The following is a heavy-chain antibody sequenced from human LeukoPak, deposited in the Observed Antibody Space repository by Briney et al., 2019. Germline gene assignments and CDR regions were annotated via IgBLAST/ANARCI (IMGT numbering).Heavy chain of an antibody. D-gene: IGHD2-15*01. CDR1: GYTFTSYD. CDR3: ARGWPLYCP. CDR2: MNPNSGNT. J-gene: IGHJ5*02. Sequence: ASVKVSCKPSGYTFTSYDINWVRPATGQGLEWMGWMNPNSGNTGYAQKFQGRVTMTRNTSISTAYMELRSLRSEDTAVSYCARGWPLYCPWGQGTLVTVSS. V-gene: IGHV1-8*01.